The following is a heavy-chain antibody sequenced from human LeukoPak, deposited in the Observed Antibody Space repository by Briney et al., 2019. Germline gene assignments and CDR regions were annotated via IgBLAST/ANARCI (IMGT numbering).Heavy chain of an antibody. CDR1: GGSISSYY. Sequence: SETLSLTXTVSGGSISSYYWSWIRQPAGKGLEWIGRIYTSGSTNYNPSLKSRVTMSVDTSKNQFSLKLSSVTAADTAVYYCARGQRWLQYDDAFDIWGQGTMVIVSS. CDR3: ARGQRWLQYDDAFDI. D-gene: IGHD5-24*01. CDR2: IYTSGST. V-gene: IGHV4-4*07. J-gene: IGHJ3*02.